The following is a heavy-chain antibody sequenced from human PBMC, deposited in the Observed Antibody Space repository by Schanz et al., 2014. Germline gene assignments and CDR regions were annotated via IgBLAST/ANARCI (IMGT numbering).Heavy chain of an antibody. D-gene: IGHD3-10*01. CDR2: ISGIGGST. CDR1: GFTFSSYA. J-gene: IGHJ3*02. V-gene: IGHV3-23*01. CDR3: AKGRFGELSAFDI. Sequence: EVQLLESGGGLVQPGGSLRLSCAASGFTFSSYAMSWVRQAPGKGLEWVSAISGIGGSTYYADSVKGRFTISRDNSKNTLYLQMNSLRAEDTAVYYCAKGRFGELSAFDIWGQGTMXTVSS.